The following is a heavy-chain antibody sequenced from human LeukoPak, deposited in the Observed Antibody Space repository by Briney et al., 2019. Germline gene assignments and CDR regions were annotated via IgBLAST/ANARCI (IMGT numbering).Heavy chain of an antibody. CDR1: GFTFSSYA. V-gene: IGHV3-23*01. D-gene: IGHD3-10*01. CDR3: AKDLDYYGSGSPDY. J-gene: IGHJ4*02. Sequence: HPGGSLRLSCAASGFTFSSYAMSWVRQAPGKGLEWVSAISGSGGSTYYADSVKGRFTISRDNSKNTLYLQMNSLRAEDTAVYYCAKDLDYYGSGSPDYWGQGTLVTVSS. CDR2: ISGSGGST.